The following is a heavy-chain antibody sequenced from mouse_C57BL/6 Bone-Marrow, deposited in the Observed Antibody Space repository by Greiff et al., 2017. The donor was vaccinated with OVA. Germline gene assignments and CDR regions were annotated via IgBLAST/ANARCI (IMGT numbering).Heavy chain of an antibody. J-gene: IGHJ1*03. Sequence: VQLQQSGAELVRPGASVKLSCTASGFNIKDDYMHWVKQRPEQGLEWVGWIDPENGDTEYASKFQGKATITADTSSNTAYLQLSSLTSEDTAVYYCTTSPYYYGSSLDWYFDVWGTGTTVTVSS. D-gene: IGHD1-1*01. CDR3: TTSPYYYGSSLDWYFDV. CDR1: GFNIKDDY. V-gene: IGHV14-4*01. CDR2: IDPENGDT.